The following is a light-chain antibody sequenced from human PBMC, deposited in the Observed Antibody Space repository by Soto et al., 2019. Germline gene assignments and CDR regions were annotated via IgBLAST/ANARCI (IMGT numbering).Light chain of an antibody. V-gene: IGLV6-57*04. CDR1: GGSIANNY. CDR2: QDN. CDR3: HSYDTTAHWV. Sequence: NFMLTQPHSVSESPGKTVTISCTRSGGSIANNYVQWYQQRPGSAPTPVIFQDNERPSGGPDRFSGSIDRSSNSASLTISGLRTEDEADYYCHSYDTTAHWVFGGGTKRTVL. J-gene: IGLJ3*02.